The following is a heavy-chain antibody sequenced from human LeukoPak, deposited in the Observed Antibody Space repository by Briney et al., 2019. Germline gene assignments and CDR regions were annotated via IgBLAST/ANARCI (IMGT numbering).Heavy chain of an antibody. CDR1: GYSFTTYW. V-gene: IGHV5-10-1*01. Sequence: GESLKISCKGSGYSFTTYWISWLRQMPGKGLEWRGRIDPSDSYINNSPSFQGHVTISVDKSISTAYLQWSSLKASDTAIYYCARQWGDCSSTSCYSAYWGQGTLVTVSS. CDR3: ARQWGDCSSTSCYSAY. D-gene: IGHD2-2*01. J-gene: IGHJ4*02. CDR2: IDPSDSYI.